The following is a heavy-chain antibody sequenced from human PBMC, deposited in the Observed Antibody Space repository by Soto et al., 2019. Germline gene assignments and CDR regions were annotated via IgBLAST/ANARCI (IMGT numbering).Heavy chain of an antibody. Sequence: QVQLQESGPGLVTPAQTLSLTCTVSGGSISSGGYYWSWIRQHPGKGLEWIGYIYYSGRTYYNQSLHSRVSIAVDTPENQFSLKLTSVTAADTSVYYFARGSFSSSSSWFDPWGRGTLVTVSS. CDR1: GGSISSGGYY. CDR2: IYYSGRT. D-gene: IGHD6-6*01. CDR3: ARGSFSSSSSWFDP. V-gene: IGHV4-31*03. J-gene: IGHJ5*02.